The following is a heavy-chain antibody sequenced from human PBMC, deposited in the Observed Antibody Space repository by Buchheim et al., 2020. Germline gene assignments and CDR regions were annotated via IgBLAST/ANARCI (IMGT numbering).Heavy chain of an antibody. D-gene: IGHD3/OR15-3a*01. V-gene: IGHV3-30*04. J-gene: IGHJ4*02. Sequence: QVQLVESGGGVVQPGRSLRLSCAASGFTFSSYAMHWVRQAPGKGLEWVAVISYDGSNKYYADSVKGRFTISRDNSKNTLYLQMNSLRAEDTAVYYCARGRTADWLHLGDYWGQGTL. CDR1: GFTFSSYA. CDR2: ISYDGSNK. CDR3: ARGRTADWLHLGDY.